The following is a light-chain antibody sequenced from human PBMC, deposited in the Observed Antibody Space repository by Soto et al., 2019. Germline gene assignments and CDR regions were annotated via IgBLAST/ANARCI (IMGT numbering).Light chain of an antibody. CDR1: QSVSSTY. CDR2: GAS. CDR3: QQYGGSPPYT. J-gene: IGKJ2*01. Sequence: EIVLTQSPGTLSLSPGERATLSCRASQSVSSTYLAWYQHKPGQAPRLLIYGASSRVTGIPDRFSGSGSGTHFTLTISRLEPEDFALYYCQQYGGSPPYTFGQGTKLEIK. V-gene: IGKV3-20*01.